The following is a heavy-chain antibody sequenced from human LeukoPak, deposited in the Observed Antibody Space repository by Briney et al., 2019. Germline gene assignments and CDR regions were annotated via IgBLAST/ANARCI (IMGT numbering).Heavy chain of an antibody. CDR2: IIPIIGTA. CDR3: ATDVAGAFGTKALDS. J-gene: IGHJ4*02. CDR1: GGTFSSYT. D-gene: IGHD3-3*02. V-gene: IGHV1-69*13. Sequence: SVKVSCKASGGTFSSYTISWVRQAPGQGLECMGGIIPIIGTAKYAQKFQDRVTITADDSTTTSYMELSRLISEDTAVYYCATDVAGAFGTKALDSWGQGTLVTVSS.